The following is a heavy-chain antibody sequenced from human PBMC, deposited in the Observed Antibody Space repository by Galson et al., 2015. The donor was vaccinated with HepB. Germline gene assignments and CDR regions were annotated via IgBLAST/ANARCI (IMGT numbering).Heavy chain of an antibody. CDR3: TAQKLGRGAFDI. CDR1: GFTFNNAW. D-gene: IGHD7-27*01. J-gene: IGHJ3*02. V-gene: IGHV3-15*01. CDR2: IRTKTDGGTT. Sequence: SLRLSCAASGFTFNNAWMNWVRQAPGRGLEWVGRIRTKTDGGTTDCTAPVKGRFTISRDDSKNTLYLQMTSLKTEDTAVYFCTAQKLGRGAFDIWGQGTMVTVSS.